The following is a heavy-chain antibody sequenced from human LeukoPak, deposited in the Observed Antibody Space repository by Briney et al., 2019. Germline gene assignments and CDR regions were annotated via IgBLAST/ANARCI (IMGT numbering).Heavy chain of an antibody. V-gene: IGHV3-74*03. Sequence: GGSLRLSCAASGFTFSNYWMHWVRQAPGKGLVWVPRIKSDGSSTTYADSVKGRCTISRDNARNTLYLQMNSLRVEDTAVYYCARVPRQGGDYFDYWGQGTLVTVSS. D-gene: IGHD3-16*01. J-gene: IGHJ4*02. CDR2: IKSDGSST. CDR3: ARVPRQGGDYFDY. CDR1: GFTFSNYW.